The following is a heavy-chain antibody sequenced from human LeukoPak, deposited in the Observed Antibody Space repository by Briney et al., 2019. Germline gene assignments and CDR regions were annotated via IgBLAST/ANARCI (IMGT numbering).Heavy chain of an antibody. CDR2: FDPEDGET. V-gene: IGHV1-24*01. CDR1: GYTLTELS. J-gene: IGHJ5*02. CDR3: ATDYSGIAAAVEAP. Sequence: ASVKVTCKVSGYTLTELSMHWVRQAPGKGLEWMGGFDPEDGETIYAQKFQGRATMTEDTSTDTAYMELSSLRSEDTAVYYCATDYSGIAAAVEAPWGQGTLVTVSS. D-gene: IGHD6-13*01.